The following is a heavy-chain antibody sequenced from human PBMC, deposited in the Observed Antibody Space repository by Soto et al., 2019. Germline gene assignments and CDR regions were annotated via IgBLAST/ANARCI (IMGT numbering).Heavy chain of an antibody. V-gene: IGHV4-30-4*01. D-gene: IGHD3-3*01. CDR2: IYYSGST. Sequence: SETLSLTCTVSGGSISSGDYYWSWIRQPPGKGLEWIGYIYYSGSTYYNPSLKSRVTISVDTSKNQFSLKLSSVTAADTAVYYCARARSKYYDFWSGYPNDYYGMDVWGQGTTVTVSS. J-gene: IGHJ6*02. CDR1: GGSISSGDYY. CDR3: ARARSKYYDFWSGYPNDYYGMDV.